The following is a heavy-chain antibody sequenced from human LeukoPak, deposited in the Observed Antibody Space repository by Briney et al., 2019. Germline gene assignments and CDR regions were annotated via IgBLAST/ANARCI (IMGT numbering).Heavy chain of an antibody. CDR2: ISGSGGTT. Sequence: RGSLRLSCAASGFTFSSYAMSWVGQAARKGLDWVSGISGSGGTTYYAGSVKGRFTISRDSSKNTLFLQMDSRRADDTAVYYCAKFAGSGWRSFAAFDIWRQGTMVTVCS. J-gene: IGHJ3*02. V-gene: IGHV3-23*01. CDR1: GFTFSSYA. D-gene: IGHD6-19*01. CDR3: AKFAGSGWRSFAAFDI.